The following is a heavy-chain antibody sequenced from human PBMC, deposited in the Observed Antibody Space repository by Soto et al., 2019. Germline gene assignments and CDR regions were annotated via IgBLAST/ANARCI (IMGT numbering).Heavy chain of an antibody. D-gene: IGHD6-6*01. CDR2: LRTYDGHT. J-gene: IGHJ4*02. V-gene: IGHV1-18*01. CDR3: ERDRLHTSSSITFDY. CDR1: GYTFTTYA. Sequence: SVKVSCKASGYTFTTYAISWVRQAPGQGLEWMGWLRTYDGHTDYAQNLQGRVTMTTDTSTNTAYMELRSLRSDDTAVYYCERDRLHTSSSITFDYWGQGALVTVSS.